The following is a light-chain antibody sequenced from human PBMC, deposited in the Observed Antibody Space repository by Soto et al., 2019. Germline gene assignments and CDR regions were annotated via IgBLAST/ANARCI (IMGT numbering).Light chain of an antibody. CDR1: QCVSSSY. CDR3: QHYGNSPPFT. Sequence: EIVLTQSPGTLSLSPGERATLSCRASQCVSSSYLAWYQQKPGQAPRLLIYGASSRATGIPDRFSGSGSGTDFTLTISRLEPEDFAVYFCQHYGNSPPFTFGQGTKVEIK. V-gene: IGKV3-20*01. CDR2: GAS. J-gene: IGKJ2*01.